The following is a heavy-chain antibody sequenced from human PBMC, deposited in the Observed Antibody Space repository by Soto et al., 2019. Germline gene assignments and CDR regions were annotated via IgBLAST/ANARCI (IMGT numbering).Heavy chain of an antibody. CDR1: GYTFTNYD. CDR3: ARGPAATISYYYYMDV. J-gene: IGHJ6*03. Sequence: ASVKVSCKASGYTFTNYDINWVRQAAGQGLEWMGWMNPNSGNAAYAQKFQGRVTMTRNNSISTAYVELSSLRSEDTAVYYCARGPAATISYYYYMDVWGKGATVTVSS. D-gene: IGHD6-25*01. CDR2: MNPNSGNA. V-gene: IGHV1-8*01.